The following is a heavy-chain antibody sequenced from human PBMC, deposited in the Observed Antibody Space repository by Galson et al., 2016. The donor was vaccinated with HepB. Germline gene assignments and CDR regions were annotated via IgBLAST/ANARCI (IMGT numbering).Heavy chain of an antibody. CDR3: ARGKSRLAFFDY. J-gene: IGHJ4*02. D-gene: IGHD4-11*01. V-gene: IGHV4-30-2*01. CDR2: SYNSGRT. Sequence: TLSLTCAVSGGSITSGDYSWSWIRQPPGKGLDWIGYSYNSGRTYYNPSLKSRVSIAVDRSKNQFSLRLSFVPAADTAVYYCARGKSRLAFFDYWGQGTLVTVSS. CDR1: GGSITSGDYS.